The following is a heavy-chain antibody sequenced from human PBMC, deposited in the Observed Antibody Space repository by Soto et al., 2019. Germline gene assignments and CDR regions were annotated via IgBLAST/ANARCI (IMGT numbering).Heavy chain of an antibody. CDR3: ARANYYDSSGYPPHYFDY. J-gene: IGHJ4*02. CDR1: GGSISSYY. Sequence: ASETLCLTCSVSGGSISSYYVSWIRQPPGKGLEWIGYIYYSGSTNYNPSLKSRVTISVDTSKNQFSLKLSSVTAADTAVYYCARANYYDSSGYPPHYFDYWGQGTLVTVSS. CDR2: IYYSGST. V-gene: IGHV4-59*01. D-gene: IGHD3-22*01.